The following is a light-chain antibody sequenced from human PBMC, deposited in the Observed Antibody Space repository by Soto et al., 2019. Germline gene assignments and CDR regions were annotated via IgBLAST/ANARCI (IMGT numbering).Light chain of an antibody. J-gene: IGKJ1*01. Sequence: EIVLTQSPGTLSLSPGERATLSCRASQSVSNNYLAWYQQKPGQAPRLLIYGASSRATGIPARFSGSGSGTEFTLIISSLQSEDFAVYHCQQRSNWPPTFGQGPKV. CDR2: GAS. CDR3: QQRSNWPPT. CDR1: QSVSNNY. V-gene: IGKV3D-20*02.